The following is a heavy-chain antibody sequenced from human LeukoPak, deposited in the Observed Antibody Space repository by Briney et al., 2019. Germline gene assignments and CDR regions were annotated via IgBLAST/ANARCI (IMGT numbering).Heavy chain of an antibody. D-gene: IGHD3-9*01. CDR2: ISGSGGST. Sequence: GGSLRLSCAASGFIFSTCTVNWVRQAPGRGLEWVSAISGSGGSTYYADSVKGRFTISRDNSKNTLYLQMNSLRAEDTAVYYCAKAQLRYFDWPDYWGQGTLVTVSS. CDR1: GFIFSTCT. V-gene: IGHV3-23*01. J-gene: IGHJ4*02. CDR3: AKAQLRYFDWPDY.